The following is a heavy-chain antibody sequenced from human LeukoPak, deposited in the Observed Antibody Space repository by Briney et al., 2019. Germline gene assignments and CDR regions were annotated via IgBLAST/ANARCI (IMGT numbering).Heavy chain of an antibody. CDR2: ISDDGSKK. Sequence: GGSLRLSCAASGFSFNTFAMHWVRQAPDKGLEWVAVISDDGSKKYHADSVKGRFTISRDNAKNSLYLQMNSLRAEDTAVYYCARDPNPDSTDTWFDPWGQGTLVTVSS. J-gene: IGHJ5*02. CDR3: ARDPNPDSTDTWFDP. D-gene: IGHD3-22*01. V-gene: IGHV3-30*04. CDR1: GFSFNTFA.